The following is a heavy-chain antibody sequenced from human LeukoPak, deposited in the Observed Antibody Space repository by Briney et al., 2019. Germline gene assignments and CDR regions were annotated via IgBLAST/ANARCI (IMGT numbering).Heavy chain of an antibody. V-gene: IGHV1-58*01. CDR2: IVVGSGNT. Sequence: GASVKVSCKASGFTFSSSAVQWVRQARAQRLEWIGWIVVGSGNTKYAQKFQERVTITRDMSTSTAYMELSSLRSEDTAVYYCAADGAVPDAFDIWGQGTIVTVSS. J-gene: IGHJ3*02. CDR1: GFTFSSSA. CDR3: AADGAVPDAFDI.